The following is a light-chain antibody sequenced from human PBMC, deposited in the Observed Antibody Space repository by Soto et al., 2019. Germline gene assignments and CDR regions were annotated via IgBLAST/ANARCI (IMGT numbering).Light chain of an antibody. V-gene: IGKV1-33*01. Sequence: DIQMTQSPSSLSASVGDRVTITCQASQDISNYLNWYQQKPVKATKLLIYDASNLETGVPSRFSGSGSGTDFTFTISSLQPEDIATYYCQQYDNLPLTFGGGTKVDIK. CDR3: QQYDNLPLT. J-gene: IGKJ4*01. CDR1: QDISNY. CDR2: DAS.